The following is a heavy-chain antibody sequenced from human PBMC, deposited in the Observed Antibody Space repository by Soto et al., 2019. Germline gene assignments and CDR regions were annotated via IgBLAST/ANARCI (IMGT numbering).Heavy chain of an antibody. CDR3: ARALFPHTGYFDY. Sequence: PSETLSLTCTVSGGSISSYYSSWIRQPPGKGLEWIGYIYYSGSTNYNPSLKSRVTISVDTSKNQFSLKLSSVTAADTAVYYCARALFPHTGYFDYWGQGTLVTVSS. D-gene: IGHD2-21*01. V-gene: IGHV4-59*01. CDR2: IYYSGST. CDR1: GGSISSYY. J-gene: IGHJ4*02.